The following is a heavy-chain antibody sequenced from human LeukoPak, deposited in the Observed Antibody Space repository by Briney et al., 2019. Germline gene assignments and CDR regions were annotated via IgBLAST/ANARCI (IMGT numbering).Heavy chain of an antibody. D-gene: IGHD3-3*01. J-gene: IGHJ5*02. Sequence: GGSLRLSCAASGFTFSSYGMHWVRQAPGKGLEGVAVICYDGSNKYYADSVKGRITISRDNSKNALYLQMSSLRAEDTAVYYCTRDVSGYLDRWGQGTLVTVSS. CDR2: ICYDGSNK. CDR1: GFTFSSYG. CDR3: TRDVSGYLDR. V-gene: IGHV3-33*01.